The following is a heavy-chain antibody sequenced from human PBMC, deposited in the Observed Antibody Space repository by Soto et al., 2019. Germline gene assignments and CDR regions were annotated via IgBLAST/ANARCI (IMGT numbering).Heavy chain of an antibody. J-gene: IGHJ4*02. D-gene: IGHD3-16*01. CDR3: ARGGALSQSWYWGAGLDS. CDR1: GYSFSSHA. V-gene: IGHV1-69*06. CDR2: IIPVFGTP. Sequence: SVKVSCKASGYSFSSHAITWVRQAPGQGLEWMGGIIPVFGTPSYAQKFQGRVTISADKSTNTSYLELRSLRSEDTAVYYCARGGALSQSWYWGAGLDSWGQGTQVTVSS.